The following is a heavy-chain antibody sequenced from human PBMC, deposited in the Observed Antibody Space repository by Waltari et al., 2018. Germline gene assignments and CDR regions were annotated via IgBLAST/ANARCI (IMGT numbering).Heavy chain of an antibody. J-gene: IGHJ4*02. Sequence: EVQLVESGGELVQPGGSLRLSCAASGFTFSRYWMSWVRKTPGKGLEWVANINYDGSQKYYADSVKGRFTTSRDNAKNSVYLQMHSLRVEDTAMYYCAKSRGFEYWGQGALVTVSS. CDR1: GFTFSRYW. CDR3: AKSRGFEY. V-gene: IGHV3-7*01. CDR2: INYDGSQK. D-gene: IGHD2-2*01.